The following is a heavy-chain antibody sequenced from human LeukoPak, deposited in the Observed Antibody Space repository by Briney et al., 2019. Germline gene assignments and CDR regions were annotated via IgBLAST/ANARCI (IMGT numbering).Heavy chain of an antibody. V-gene: IGHV3-23*01. CDR3: AKGVHCSGGSCYAGGKFDY. CDR2: ISGSGGST. J-gene: IGHJ4*02. Sequence: GGSLRLSCAASGFTFSSYAMSWVRQAPGKGLEWVSAISGSGGSTYYADSVKGRFTISRDNSKNTLYLQMNSLRAEDTAVYYCAKGVHCSGGSCYAGGKFDYWGQGTLVTVSS. D-gene: IGHD2-15*01. CDR1: GFTFSSYA.